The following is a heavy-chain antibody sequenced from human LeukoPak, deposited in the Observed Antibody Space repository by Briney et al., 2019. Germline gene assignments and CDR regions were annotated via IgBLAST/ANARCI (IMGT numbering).Heavy chain of an antibody. CDR2: ISGSGGST. V-gene: IGHV3-23*01. J-gene: IGHJ4*02. Sequence: PGESLRLSCAASGFTFSSYATSWVRQAPGKGLEWVSAISGSGGSTYYADSVKGRFTTSRDNSKNTLYLQMNSLRAEDTAVYYCAKSITMVRGVTPPFDYWGQGTLVTVSS. CDR1: GFTFSSYA. CDR3: AKSITMVRGVTPPFDY. D-gene: IGHD3-10*01.